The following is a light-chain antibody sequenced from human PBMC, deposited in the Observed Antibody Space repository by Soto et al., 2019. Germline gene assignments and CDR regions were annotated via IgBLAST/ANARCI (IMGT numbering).Light chain of an antibody. Sequence: DIQMTQSPSSLSASVGDRVTITCLASQSISSYLNWYQQKPGKAPKLLIYAASSLQSGVPSRFSGSGSGTDFTLTISSLQPEDFATYYCQQSYSTPTTFGGGTKVEIK. CDR2: AAS. CDR1: QSISSY. V-gene: IGKV1-39*01. CDR3: QQSYSTPTT. J-gene: IGKJ4*01.